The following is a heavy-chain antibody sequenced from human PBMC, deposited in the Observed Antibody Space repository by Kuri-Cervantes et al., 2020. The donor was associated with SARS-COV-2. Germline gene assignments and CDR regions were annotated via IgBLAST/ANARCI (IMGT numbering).Heavy chain of an antibody. CDR1: GVTVTDSH. CDR3: ARVGDGGRAFDI. Sequence: GESLKISCAVSGVTVTDSHMNWVRQAPGKGLEWVGDIYRNGDTYYADSVKGRFTISRDNSKNTLYLQMNSLRAEDTAVYYCARVGDGGRAFDIWGQGTMVTVSS. CDR2: IYRNGDT. J-gene: IGHJ3*02. D-gene: IGHD5-24*01. V-gene: IGHV3-53*01.